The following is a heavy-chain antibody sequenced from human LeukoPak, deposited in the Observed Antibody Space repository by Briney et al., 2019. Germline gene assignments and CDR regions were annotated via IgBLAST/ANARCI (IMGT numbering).Heavy chain of an antibody. D-gene: IGHD6-13*01. V-gene: IGHV3-23*01. CDR2: IIGGGSST. CDR1: GFTFSSYA. CDR3: AKDRAQQLVLDF. J-gene: IGHJ4*02. Sequence: PGGSLRLSCAASGFTFSSYAMSWVRQAPGKGLEWVSAIIGGGSSTYYADSVKGRFTISRDNSKNTLFLQMNSLRAEDTAVYYCAKDRAQQLVLDFWGQGTLVTVSS.